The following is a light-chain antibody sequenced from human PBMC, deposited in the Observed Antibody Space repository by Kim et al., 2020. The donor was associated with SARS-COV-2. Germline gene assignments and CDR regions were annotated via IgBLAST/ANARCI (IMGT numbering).Light chain of an antibody. CDR3: QHYEA. Sequence: TRAWSPGKRASRSCRAVQSVTRSYLAWYEQEPGQAPRLLIYGASSRATGTPDRFSGSGSGTDFTLTISRLEPEDFAVYYCQHYEAFGQGTKVDIK. V-gene: IGKV3-20*01. J-gene: IGKJ1*01. CDR2: GAS. CDR1: QSVTRSY.